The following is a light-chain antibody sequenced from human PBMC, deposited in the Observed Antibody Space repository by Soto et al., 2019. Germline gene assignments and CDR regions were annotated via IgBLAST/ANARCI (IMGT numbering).Light chain of an antibody. CDR1: KNDIGVYDF. CDR3: KSYAGSNTYV. CDR2: EVV. V-gene: IGLV2-8*01. J-gene: IGLJ1*01. Sequence: QSALTQPPSASGSPGQSVTISCTGSKNDIGVYDFVSWYQHHPGKAPRLIIYEVVQRPSGVPDRFSGSKSDNTASLTVSGLKAADEADYFCKSYAGSNTYVFGSGTKLTVL.